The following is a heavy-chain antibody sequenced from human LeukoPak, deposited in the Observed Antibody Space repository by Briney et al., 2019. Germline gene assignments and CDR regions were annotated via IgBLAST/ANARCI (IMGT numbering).Heavy chain of an antibody. Sequence: PSQTLSLPCTVSGGSISSGGYYWSWIRQHPGKGLEWIGYIYYSGSTYYNPSLKSRVTISVDTSKNQFSLKLSSVTAADTAVYYCARDAPKGAFDIWGQGTMVTVSS. CDR2: IYYSGST. CDR1: GGSISSGGYY. CDR3: ARDAPKGAFDI. J-gene: IGHJ3*02. V-gene: IGHV4-31*03.